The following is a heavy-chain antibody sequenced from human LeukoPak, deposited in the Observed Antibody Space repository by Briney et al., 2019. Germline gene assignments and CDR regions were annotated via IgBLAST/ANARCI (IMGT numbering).Heavy chain of an antibody. V-gene: IGHV1-2*02. CDR1: GYTFTGYY. CDR3: ARQWGGYYYDSSGYYPGVFDY. J-gene: IGHJ4*02. CDR2: INPNSGGT. D-gene: IGHD3-22*01. Sequence: ASVKVSCKASGYTFTGYYMHWVRQAPGQGLGWMGWINPNSGGTNYAQKFQGRGTMTRDTSISTAYMELSRLRSDDTAVYYCARQWGGYYYDSSGYYPGVFDYWGQGTLVTVSS.